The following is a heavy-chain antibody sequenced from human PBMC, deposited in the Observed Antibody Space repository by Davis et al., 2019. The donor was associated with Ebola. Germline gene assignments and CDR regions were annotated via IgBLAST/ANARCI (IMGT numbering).Heavy chain of an antibody. CDR3: ARVVGAVAGYPFDY. V-gene: IGHV3-73*01. CDR1: GFTFSGSA. CDR2: IRSKSNSYAT. D-gene: IGHD6-19*01. Sequence: GESLKISCAASGFTFSGSAMHWVRQASGKGLEWVGRIRSKSNSYATAYAASVKGRFTISRDDSKNTAYLQMNSLRAEDTAVYYCARVVGAVAGYPFDYWGQGTLVTVSS. J-gene: IGHJ4*02.